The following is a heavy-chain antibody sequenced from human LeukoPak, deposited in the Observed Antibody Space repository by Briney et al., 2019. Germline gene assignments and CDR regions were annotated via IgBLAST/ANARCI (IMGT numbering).Heavy chain of an antibody. CDR3: AGTILPDYYDSSGYSSSFDY. V-gene: IGHV4-31*03. D-gene: IGHD3-22*01. Sequence: PSETLSLTCTVVGGSISSGGYYWSWIRQHPGKGLEWIGYIYYSGSTYYNPSLKSRVTISVDTSKNQFSLKLSSVTAADTAVYYCAGTILPDYYDSSGYSSSFDYWGQGTLVTVSS. CDR2: IYYSGST. J-gene: IGHJ4*02. CDR1: GGSISSGGYY.